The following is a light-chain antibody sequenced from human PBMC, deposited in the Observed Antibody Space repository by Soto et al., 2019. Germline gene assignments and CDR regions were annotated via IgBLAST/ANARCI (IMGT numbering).Light chain of an antibody. CDR1: SSDVGGYKY. Sequence: QSVLTQPASVSGSPGQSITISCTGTSSDVGGYKYVSWYQQYPDKAPKLMIYEVSNRPSGVSNRFSGSKSGNTASLTISGLQADDESDYYCSSYTSTSTYVFGSGTNLTVL. V-gene: IGLV2-14*01. J-gene: IGLJ1*01. CDR2: EVS. CDR3: SSYTSTSTYV.